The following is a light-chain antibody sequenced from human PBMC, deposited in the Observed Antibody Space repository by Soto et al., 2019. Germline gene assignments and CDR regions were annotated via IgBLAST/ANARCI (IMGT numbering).Light chain of an antibody. CDR3: QQYGSSPRT. Sequence: EIVLTQSPGTLSLSPGERATLSCRASQSVSSSYLAWYQQKPGQAPRLLIYGASSRATGIPDRFSGSGSWTDFTITISRLEPEDFAAYYCQQYGSSPRTFGQGTKVEIK. V-gene: IGKV3-20*01. CDR1: QSVSSSY. J-gene: IGKJ1*01. CDR2: GAS.